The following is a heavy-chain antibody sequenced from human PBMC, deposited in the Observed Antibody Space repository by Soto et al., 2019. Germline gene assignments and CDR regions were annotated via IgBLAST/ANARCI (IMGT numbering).Heavy chain of an antibody. D-gene: IGHD5-18*01. V-gene: IGHV3-30-3*01. Sequence: PGGSLRLSCAASGFTFSSYAMHWVRQAPGKGLEWVAVISYDGSNKYYADSVKGRFTISRDNSKNTLYLQMNSLRAEDTAVYYCARGPQAFRGYSYGYYWGQGTLVTVSS. CDR1: GFTFSSYA. CDR2: ISYDGSNK. CDR3: ARGPQAFRGYSYGYY. J-gene: IGHJ4*02.